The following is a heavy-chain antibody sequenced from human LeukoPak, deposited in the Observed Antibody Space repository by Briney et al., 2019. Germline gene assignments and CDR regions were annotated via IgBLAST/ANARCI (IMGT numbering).Heavy chain of an antibody. CDR3: ARGPGYDFWSGYYPY. CDR1: GGTFSSYA. Sequence: SVKVSCKASGGTFSSYAISWVRQAPGQGLEWMGRIIPIFGTANYAQKFQGRVTITTDESTSTAYMELSSLRSEDTAVYYYARGPGYDFWSGYYPYWGQGTLVTVSS. V-gene: IGHV1-69*05. CDR2: IIPIFGTA. D-gene: IGHD3-3*01. J-gene: IGHJ4*02.